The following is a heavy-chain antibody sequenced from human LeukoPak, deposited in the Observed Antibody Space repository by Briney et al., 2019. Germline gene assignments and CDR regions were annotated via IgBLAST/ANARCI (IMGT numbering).Heavy chain of an antibody. Sequence: GESLKISCKGSGYSFTSYWIGWVRQIPGKGLGWMGVIYPCVSDTRHSPSFQGQVNISADKSISTAYLQWSSLKASDTAMYYCARLFSYDILTGYFDYWGQGTLVTVSS. CDR1: GYSFTSYW. CDR3: ARLFSYDILTGYFDY. D-gene: IGHD3-9*01. V-gene: IGHV5-51*01. CDR2: IYPCVSDT. J-gene: IGHJ4*02.